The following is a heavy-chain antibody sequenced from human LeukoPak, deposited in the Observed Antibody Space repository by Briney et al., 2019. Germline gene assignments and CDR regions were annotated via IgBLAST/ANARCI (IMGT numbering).Heavy chain of an antibody. J-gene: IGHJ3*02. V-gene: IGHV3-30-3*01. CDR3: ARALQWLATDAFDI. CDR1: GFTFSSYA. CDR2: ISYDGSNK. D-gene: IGHD6-19*01. Sequence: GRSLRLSCAASGFTFSSYAMHWVRQAPGKGLEWVAVISYDGSNKYYADSVKGRFTISRDNSKNTLYLQMNSLRAEDTAVYYCARALQWLATDAFDIWGQGTMVTVSS.